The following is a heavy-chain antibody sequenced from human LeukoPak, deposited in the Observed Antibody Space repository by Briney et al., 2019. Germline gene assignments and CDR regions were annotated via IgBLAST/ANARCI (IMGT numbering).Heavy chain of an antibody. CDR3: ARRTAAWAFDI. CDR1: GYSFSNYW. J-gene: IGHJ3*02. D-gene: IGHD2-15*01. V-gene: IGHV5-51*01. CDR2: IYPVDSDT. Sequence: GESLKISCKGSGYSFSNYWIGWVRQMPGKGLEWMGIIYPVDSDTRYSPSFQGQVTISADKSISTAYLQWSCLKASDTAIYYCARRTAAWAFDIWGQGTMVTVSS.